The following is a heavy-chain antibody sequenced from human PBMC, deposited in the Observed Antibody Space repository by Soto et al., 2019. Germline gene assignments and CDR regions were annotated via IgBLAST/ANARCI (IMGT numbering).Heavy chain of an antibody. CDR2: IWCDGSNK. CDR1: GFTFSSYG. D-gene: IGHD1-26*01. CDR3: ARDRPKWELLRPGAFDI. V-gene: IGHV3-33*01. J-gene: IGHJ3*02. Sequence: GGSLRLSCAASGFTFSSYGMHWVRQAPGKGLEWVAVIWCDGSNKYYADSVKGRFTISRDNSKNTLYLQMNSLRAEDTAVYYCARDRPKWELLRPGAFDIWGQGTMVTVSS.